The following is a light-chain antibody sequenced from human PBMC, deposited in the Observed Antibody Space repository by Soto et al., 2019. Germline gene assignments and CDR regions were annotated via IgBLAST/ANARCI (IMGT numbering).Light chain of an antibody. Sequence: QSALTQPASVSVSPGQSITISCTGTSSDVGGYNYVSWYQQHPGKAPKLMIYEVSNRPSGVSIRFSGSKSGNTASLTISGLQAEDEADYYCSSYTSSTSLDVFGTGTKVTVL. CDR1: SSDVGGYNY. CDR2: EVS. J-gene: IGLJ1*01. CDR3: SSYTSSTSLDV. V-gene: IGLV2-14*01.